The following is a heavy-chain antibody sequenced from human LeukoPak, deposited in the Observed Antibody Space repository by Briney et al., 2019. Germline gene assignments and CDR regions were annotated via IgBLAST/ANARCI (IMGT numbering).Heavy chain of an antibody. CDR2: ISDSGGST. CDR1: GITLSNYG. V-gene: IGHV3-23*01. CDR3: AKRGVVIRVILVGFHKEAYYFES. Sequence: GGSLRLSCAVSGITLSNYGMSWVRQAPGKGLGWVAGISDSGGSTKYADSVKGRFTISRDNPKNTLYLQMNSLRAEDTAMYFCAKRGVVIRVILVGFHKEAYYFESWGQGALVTVSS. J-gene: IGHJ4*02. D-gene: IGHD3/OR15-3a*01.